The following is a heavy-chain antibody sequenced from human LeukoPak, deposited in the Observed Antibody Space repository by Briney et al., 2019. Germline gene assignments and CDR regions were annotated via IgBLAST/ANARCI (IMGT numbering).Heavy chain of an antibody. Sequence: GGSLRLSCAASGFIVSSNYMNWVRQAPGKGLEWVSVIYTGGNTYYADSVKGRFTISRDNSKNTLYLQMHSLRTQDTAVYYCASPSSGQSFDIWGQGTMVTVSS. CDR2: IYTGGNT. CDR1: GFIVSSNY. V-gene: IGHV3-53*01. CDR3: ASPSSGQSFDI. J-gene: IGHJ3*02. D-gene: IGHD6-19*01.